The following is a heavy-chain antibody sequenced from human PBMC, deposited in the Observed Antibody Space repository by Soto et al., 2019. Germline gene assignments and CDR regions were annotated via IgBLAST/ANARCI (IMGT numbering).Heavy chain of an antibody. CDR1: GGTFSSYA. D-gene: IGHD3-3*01. J-gene: IGHJ4*02. V-gene: IGHV1-69*13. CDR3: AREIRATDFWSGYADD. CDR2: IIPIFGTA. Sequence: EASVNVSCKASGGTFSSYAISWVRQAPGQGLEWMGGIIPIFGTANYAQKFQGRVTITADESTSTAYMELSSLRSEDTAVYYCAREIRATDFWSGYADDWGQGTLVTVSS.